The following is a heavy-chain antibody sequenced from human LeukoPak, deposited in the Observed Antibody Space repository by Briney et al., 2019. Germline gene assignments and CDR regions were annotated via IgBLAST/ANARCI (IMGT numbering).Heavy chain of an antibody. Sequence: SETLSLTCAVSGGSISSGGYSWSWIRQPPGKGLEWIGYIYHSGSTYYNPSLKSRVTISVDRSKNQFSLKLSSVIAADTAVYYCARYHYGAGSYQDWGQGTLVTVSS. J-gene: IGHJ4*02. CDR3: ARYHYGAGSYQD. CDR2: IYHSGST. CDR1: GGSISSGGYS. V-gene: IGHV4-30-2*01. D-gene: IGHD3-10*01.